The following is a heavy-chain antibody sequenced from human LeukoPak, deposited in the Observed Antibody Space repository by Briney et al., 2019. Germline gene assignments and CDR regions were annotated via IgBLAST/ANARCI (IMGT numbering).Heavy chain of an antibody. V-gene: IGHV3-48*03. D-gene: IGHD5-24*01. CDR1: GFTFKTYE. Sequence: GGSLRLSCAASGFTFKTYEMNWVRQAPGKGLEWVSYIGSGGSPIYYADSVRGRFTISRDNAKNSLYLQMNSLRAEDTAVYYCARDTGYNTFDYWGQGTLVTVSS. J-gene: IGHJ4*02. CDR3: ARDTGYNTFDY. CDR2: IGSGGSPI.